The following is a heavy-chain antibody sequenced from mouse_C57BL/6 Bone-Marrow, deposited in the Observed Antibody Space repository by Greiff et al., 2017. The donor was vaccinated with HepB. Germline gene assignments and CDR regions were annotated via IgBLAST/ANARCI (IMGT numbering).Heavy chain of an antibody. CDR1: GFTFSSYG. CDR3: ARLGYYTDWFAY. V-gene: IGHV5-6*01. D-gene: IGHD2-12*01. CDR2: ISSGGSYT. Sequence: VQLKESGGDLVKPGGSLKLSCAASGFTFSSYGMSWVRQTPDKRLEWVATISSGGSYTYYPDSVKGRFTISRDNAKNTLYLQMSSLKSEDTAMYYCARLGYYTDWFAYWGQGTLVTVSA. J-gene: IGHJ3*01.